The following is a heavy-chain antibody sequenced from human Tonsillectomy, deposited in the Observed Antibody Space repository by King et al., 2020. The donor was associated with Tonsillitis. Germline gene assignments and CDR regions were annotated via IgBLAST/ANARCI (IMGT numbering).Heavy chain of an antibody. CDR3: AREGDYYDSSGYLYWYFDL. D-gene: IGHD3-22*01. J-gene: IGHJ2*01. V-gene: IGHV3-11*05. Sequence: QLVQSGGGLVKPGGSLRLSCAASGFTFSDYYMSWIRQAPGKGLEWVSYISSSSSYTNYADSVKGRFTISRDNAKNSLYLQMNSLRAEDTAVYYCAREGDYYDSSGYLYWYFDLWGRGTLVTVSS. CDR2: ISSSSSYT. CDR1: GFTFSDYY.